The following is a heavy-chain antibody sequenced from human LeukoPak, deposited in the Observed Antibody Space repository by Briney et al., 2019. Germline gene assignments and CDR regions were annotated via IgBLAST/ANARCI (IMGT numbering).Heavy chain of an antibody. J-gene: IGHJ6*02. CDR3: ARDTYYYDSLERYYYGMDV. CDR1: GGTFSSYA. Sequence: SVKVSCKASGGTFSSYAISWVRQAPGQGLEWMGRIIPILGIANYAQKFQGRVTITADKSTSTAYMGLSSLRSEDTAVYYCARDTYYYDSLERYYYGMDVWGQGTTVTVSS. D-gene: IGHD3-22*01. V-gene: IGHV1-69*04. CDR2: IIPILGIA.